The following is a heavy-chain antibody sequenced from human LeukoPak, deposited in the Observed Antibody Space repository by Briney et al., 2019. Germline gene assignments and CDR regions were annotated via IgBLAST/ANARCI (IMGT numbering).Heavy chain of an antibody. Sequence: ASVKVSCKASGYTFTGYYMHWVRQAPGQGLEWMGWINPNSGGTNYAQKFQGRVTMTRDTSISTAYMELSRLRSDDTAVYYCARARRGGSGAIDYWGQGTLVTVSS. CDR3: ARARRGGSGAIDY. V-gene: IGHV1-2*02. CDR2: INPNSGGT. J-gene: IGHJ4*02. CDR1: GYTFTGYY. D-gene: IGHD3-10*01.